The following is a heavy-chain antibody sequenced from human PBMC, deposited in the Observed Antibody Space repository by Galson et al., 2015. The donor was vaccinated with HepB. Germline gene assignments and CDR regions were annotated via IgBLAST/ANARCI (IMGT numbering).Heavy chain of an antibody. D-gene: IGHD2-15*01. CDR2: IIPIVGIA. CDR3: ARDLSIDIAFDP. CDR1: GGTFSSYA. V-gene: IGHV1-69*04. Sequence: SVKVSCKASGGTFSSYAISWVRQAPGQGLEWMGRIIPIVGIADYAQKFQGRVTITADKSTSTAYMELSSLRSEDTAVYYCARDLSIDIAFDPWGQGTLVTVSS. J-gene: IGHJ5*02.